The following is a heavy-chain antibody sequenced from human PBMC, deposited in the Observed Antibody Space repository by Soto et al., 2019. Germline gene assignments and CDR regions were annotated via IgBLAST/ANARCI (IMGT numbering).Heavy chain of an antibody. J-gene: IGHJ5*02. V-gene: IGHV3-74*03. D-gene: IGHD4-17*01. CDR1: GFTFTTYP. CDR2: INGDGSDI. Sequence: GGSLRLSCAASGFTFTTYPMFWVSRINGDGSDIKYADSVKGRFTISRDNAKNTVYLQMNSLRADDTAVYYCARDQTTGDWFDAWGQGALVTVSS. CDR3: ARDQTTGDWFDA.